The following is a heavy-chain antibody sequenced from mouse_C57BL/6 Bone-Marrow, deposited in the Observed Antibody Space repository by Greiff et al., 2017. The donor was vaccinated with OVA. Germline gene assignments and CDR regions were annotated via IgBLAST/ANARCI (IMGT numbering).Heavy chain of an antibody. CDR2: IYPRSGNT. CDR3: AREIKGLFDY. Sequence: QVHVKQSGAELARPGDSVKLSCTASGYTFTSYGISWVKQRTGQGLEWIGEIYPRSGNTYYNEKFKGKATLTADKSSSTAYMELRSLTSEDSAVDFCAREIKGLFDYWGQGTTLTVSS. J-gene: IGHJ2*01. CDR1: GYTFTSYG. V-gene: IGHV1-81*01. D-gene: IGHD2-4*01.